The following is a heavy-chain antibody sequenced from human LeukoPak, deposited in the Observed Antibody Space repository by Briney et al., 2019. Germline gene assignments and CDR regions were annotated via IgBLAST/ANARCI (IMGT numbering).Heavy chain of an antibody. CDR2: IYPGDSDT. D-gene: IGHD1-1*01. V-gene: IGHV5-51*01. CDR3: ARPEADTGAFDI. CDR1: GYSFNSYW. Sequence: GESLKISCKGSGYSFNSYWIGWVRQMPGKGLEWMGIIYPGDSDTRYSPPFQGQVTISADKSISTTYLQWSSLKASDTAMYYCARPEADTGAFDIWGQGTMVTVSS. J-gene: IGHJ3*02.